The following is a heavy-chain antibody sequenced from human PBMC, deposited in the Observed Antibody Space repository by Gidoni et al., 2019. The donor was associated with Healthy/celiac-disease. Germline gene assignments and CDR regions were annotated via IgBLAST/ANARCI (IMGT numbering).Heavy chain of an antibody. CDR3: AKGTGAPLYYYYGMDV. V-gene: IGHV3-9*01. CDR2: ISWNSGSI. Sequence: EVQLVESGGGWVQPGRSLRLSCAASGFTFDDYAMHWVRQAPGKGLEWVSGISWNSGSIGYADSVKGRFTISRDNAKNSLYLQMNSLRAEDTALYYCAKGTGAPLYYYYGMDVWGQGTTVTVSS. CDR1: GFTFDDYA. D-gene: IGHD1-26*01. J-gene: IGHJ6*02.